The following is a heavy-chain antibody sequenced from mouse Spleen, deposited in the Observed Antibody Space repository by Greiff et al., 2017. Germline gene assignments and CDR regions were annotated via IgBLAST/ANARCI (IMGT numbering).Heavy chain of an antibody. CDR3: TTFGSSLDY. Sequence: VQLQQPGTELVKPGASVKLSCKASGYTFTSYWMHWVKQRPEQGLEWIGWIDPENGDTEYASKFQGKATITADTSSNTAYLQLSSLTSEDTAVYYCTTFGSSLDYWGQGTTLTVSS. D-gene: IGHD1-1*01. V-gene: IGHV14-4*01. CDR2: IDPENGDT. CDR1: GYTFTSYW. J-gene: IGHJ2*01.